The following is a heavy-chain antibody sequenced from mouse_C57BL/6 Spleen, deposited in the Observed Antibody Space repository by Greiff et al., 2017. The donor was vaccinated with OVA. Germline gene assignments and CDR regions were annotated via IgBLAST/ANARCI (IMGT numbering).Heavy chain of an antibody. D-gene: IGHD1-1*01. Sequence: QVQLQQSGAELARPGASVKLSCKASGYTFTSYGISWVKQRTGQGLEWIGEIYSRSGNTYYNEKFKGKATLTADKSSSTAYMELRSLTSEDSAVYFCAREGGGSLNVPDYWGQGTTLTVSS. V-gene: IGHV1-81*01. J-gene: IGHJ2*01. CDR1: GYTFTSYG. CDR3: AREGGGSLNVPDY. CDR2: IYSRSGNT.